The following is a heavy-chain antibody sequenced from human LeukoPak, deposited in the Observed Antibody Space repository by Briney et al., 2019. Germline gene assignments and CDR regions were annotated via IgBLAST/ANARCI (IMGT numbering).Heavy chain of an antibody. CDR2: IYYSGST. CDR1: GGSISSYY. Sequence: SETLSLTCTVSGGSISSYYWSWIRQPPGKGLEWLGYIYYSGSTNYNPSLKSRVTISIDTSRNQFSLKLSSVTAADTAVYYCAHSSSWADAFDIWGQGTMVTVSS. CDR3: AHSSSWADAFDI. V-gene: IGHV4-59*01. D-gene: IGHD6-13*01. J-gene: IGHJ3*02.